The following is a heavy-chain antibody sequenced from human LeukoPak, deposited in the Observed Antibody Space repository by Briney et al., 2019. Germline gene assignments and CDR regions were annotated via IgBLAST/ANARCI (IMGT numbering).Heavy chain of an antibody. CDR1: GYSFTTYW. CDR2: IFPGDSDT. D-gene: IGHD6-19*01. Sequence: GESLKISCRGSGYSFTTYWIAWVRQMPGKGLEWMGIIFPGDSDTRYSPSFQGQVTISADKSISTAYLQRSSLKASDTAMYYCATTTGYSSGWYYLDYWGQGTLVTVSS. J-gene: IGHJ4*02. V-gene: IGHV5-51*01. CDR3: ATTTGYSSGWYYLDY.